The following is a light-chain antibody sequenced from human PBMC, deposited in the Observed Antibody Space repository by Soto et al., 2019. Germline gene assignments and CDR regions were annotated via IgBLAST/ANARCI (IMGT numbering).Light chain of an antibody. Sequence: IQFTQAPSFLSPSVGDRVTITCRASQYIAIYLAWYQQKPGEAPKLLIYAASILYGGVPSRFSGSGSGTDFALTITSLQAEDFATYYCQQLRRYPSTFGGGTKVDI. V-gene: IGKV1-9*01. CDR2: AAS. J-gene: IGKJ4*01. CDR3: QQLRRYPST. CDR1: QYIAIY.